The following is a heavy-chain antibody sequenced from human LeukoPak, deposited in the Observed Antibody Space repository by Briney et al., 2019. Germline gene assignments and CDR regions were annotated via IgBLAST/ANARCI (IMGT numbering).Heavy chain of an antibody. CDR3: ARPYGAYVSTYFDY. V-gene: IGHV4-39*01. D-gene: IGHD4-17*01. CDR1: GGSISSSSYY. J-gene: IGHJ4*02. Sequence: SETLSLTCTVSGGSISSSSYYWGWIRQPPRKGLEWIGSILYSGSAYYNPSLRSRVTMSIDTSENQFSLRLSSVTAADTAVYSLARPYGAYVSTYFDYWGQGTLVTVS. CDR2: ILYSGSA.